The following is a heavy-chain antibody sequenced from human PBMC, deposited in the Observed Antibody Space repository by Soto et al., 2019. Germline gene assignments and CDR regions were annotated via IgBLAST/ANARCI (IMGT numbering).Heavy chain of an antibody. CDR1: GTSFGSYY. CDR2: ISYSGHL. D-gene: IGHD1-26*01. Sequence: QVRLQESGPGLVKPSETLSLTCAVYGTSFGSYYWSWIRQPPGKGLEWIGYISYSGHLKYNPSLKSRLTISVDPPKNQISLRLTSVTATDTAVCYCAREGGGYRFDYWGQGALVTVSS. V-gene: IGHV4-59*01. CDR3: AREGGGYRFDY. J-gene: IGHJ4*02.